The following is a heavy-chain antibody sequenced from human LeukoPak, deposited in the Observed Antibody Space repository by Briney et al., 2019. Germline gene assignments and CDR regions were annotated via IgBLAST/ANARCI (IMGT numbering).Heavy chain of an antibody. CDR3: ARTTVIGWFEY. V-gene: IGHV3-48*04. D-gene: IGHD4-17*01. J-gene: IGHJ5*01. CDR1: GFTFSSYS. Sequence: GGSLRLSCAASGFTFSSYSMNWVRQAPGKGLEWVSYISSSSSTIYYADSVKGRFTISRDNAKNSLYLQMNSLRAEDTAVYYCARTTVIGWFEYWGQGTLVTVSS. CDR2: ISSSSSTI.